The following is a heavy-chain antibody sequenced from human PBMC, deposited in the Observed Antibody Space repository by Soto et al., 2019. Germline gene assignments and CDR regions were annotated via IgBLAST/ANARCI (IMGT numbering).Heavy chain of an antibody. J-gene: IGHJ4*02. CDR1: GFTFSNYA. CDR3: AKDVRRSGSYYFEY. CDR2: ISSSGATT. D-gene: IGHD1-26*01. V-gene: IGHV3-23*01. Sequence: EVQLLESRGGLVQPGGSLRLSCVASGFTFSNYAMTWVRQAPGKGLEWVSPISSSGATTYYADSVKGRFTTSRDNSKNTLYLQMNSLRAEDTAVYYCAKDVRRSGSYYFEYWGQGTLVTVSS.